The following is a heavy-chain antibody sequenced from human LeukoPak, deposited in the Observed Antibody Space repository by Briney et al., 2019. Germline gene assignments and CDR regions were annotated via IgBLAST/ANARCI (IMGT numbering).Heavy chain of an antibody. CDR3: AREYNYGFARYFDY. J-gene: IGHJ4*02. CDR1: GFTVSSNY. Sequence: PGGSLRLSCTASGFTVSSNYMSWVRQAPGKGLEWVSVIYSGGSTYYADSVKGRFTISRDNSKNTLCLQMNSLRAEDTAVYYCAREYNYGFARYFDYWGQGTLVTVSS. V-gene: IGHV3-66*01. CDR2: IYSGGST. D-gene: IGHD5-18*01.